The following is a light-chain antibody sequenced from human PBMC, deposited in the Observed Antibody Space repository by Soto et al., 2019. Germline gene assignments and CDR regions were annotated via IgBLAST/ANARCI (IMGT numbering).Light chain of an antibody. V-gene: IGKV3-20*01. CDR1: QSVYKNY. J-gene: IGKJ2*01. CDR2: GAS. CDR3: QRYGSSPPHT. Sequence: EIVLTQSPGTLSLSPGEGATLSSRASQSVYKNYLAWYQQKPGQAPRLLISGASSRATGIPDRFSGSGSGTDFTLTISRLESEDFAVYYCQRYGSSPPHTFGQGTKLEIK.